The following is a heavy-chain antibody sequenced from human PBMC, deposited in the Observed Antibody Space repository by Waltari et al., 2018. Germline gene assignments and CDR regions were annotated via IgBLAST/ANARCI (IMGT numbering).Heavy chain of an antibody. CDR3: ARDGGCFDI. V-gene: IGHV3-48*01. CDR1: GFTFSGYS. J-gene: IGHJ3*02. CDR2: ISSSSSTI. D-gene: IGHD3-16*01. Sequence: EVQLVESGGGLVQPGGSVRLSCPASGFTFSGYSMDWVRKAPGKGLEWVSYISSSSSTIYYADFVKGRFTISRDNAKNSLYLQMNSLRAEDTAVYYCARDGGCFDIWGQGTMVTVSS.